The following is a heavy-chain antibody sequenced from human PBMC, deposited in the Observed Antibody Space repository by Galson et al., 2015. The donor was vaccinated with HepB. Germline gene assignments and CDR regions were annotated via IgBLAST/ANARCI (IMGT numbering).Heavy chain of an antibody. D-gene: IGHD4-17*01. CDR2: INAGNGNT. Sequence: SVKVSSKASGYTFTSYARHWVRQAPGQRLEWMGWINAGNGNTKYSQKFQGRVTITRDTSASTAYMELSSLRSEDTAVYYCARWPRDYGDYVYAFDIWGQGTMVTVSS. V-gene: IGHV1-3*01. J-gene: IGHJ3*02. CDR3: ARWPRDYGDYVYAFDI. CDR1: GYTFTSYA.